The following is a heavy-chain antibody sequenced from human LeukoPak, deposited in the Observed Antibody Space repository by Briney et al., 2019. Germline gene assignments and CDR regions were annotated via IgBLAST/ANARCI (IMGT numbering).Heavy chain of an antibody. CDR1: GGSISSYY. CDR3: ARSITSSWYGDFQH. J-gene: IGHJ1*01. D-gene: IGHD6-13*01. Sequence: RTSETLSLTCTASGGSISSYYWSWIRQPPGKGLEWIGYIYYSGSTNYNPSLKSRVTISVDTSKNQFSLKLSSVTAADTAVYYCARSITSSWYGDFQHWGQGTLVTVSS. CDR2: IYYSGST. V-gene: IGHV4-59*01.